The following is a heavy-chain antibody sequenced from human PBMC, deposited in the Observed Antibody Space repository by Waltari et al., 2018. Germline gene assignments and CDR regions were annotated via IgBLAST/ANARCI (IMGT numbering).Heavy chain of an antibody. CDR2: IYSGGSST. J-gene: IGHJ4*02. CDR1: GFTFSSYA. CDR3: ARVGSGWPNFDY. Sequence: EVQLLESGGGLVQPGGSLRLSCTVSGFTFSSYAMNWVRQARGKGLEWVSVIYSGGSSTYYADSVKGRFTISRDNSKNTLYLQMNSLRAEDTAVYYCARVGSGWPNFDYWGQGTLVTVSS. V-gene: IGHV3-23*03. D-gene: IGHD6-19*01.